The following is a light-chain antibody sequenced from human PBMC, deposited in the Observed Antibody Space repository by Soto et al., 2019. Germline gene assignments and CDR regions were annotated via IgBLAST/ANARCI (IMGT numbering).Light chain of an antibody. J-gene: IGLJ3*02. CDR1: SGSIASNY. Sequence: NFMLTQPHSVSESPGKTVTISCTRSSGSIASNYVQWYQQRPGSSPTTVMCGDNERPSGVPDRFSGSIDSSSNSASLTISGLKTEDEADYYCQSYDSSSGVFGGGTKLTVL. CDR3: QSYDSSSGV. CDR2: GDN. V-gene: IGLV6-57*01.